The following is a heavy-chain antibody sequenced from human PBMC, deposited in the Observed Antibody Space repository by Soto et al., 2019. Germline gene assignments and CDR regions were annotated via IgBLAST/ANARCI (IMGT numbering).Heavy chain of an antibody. V-gene: IGHV4-30-2*01. CDR2: IYHSGST. CDR1: GGSISSGGYS. CDR3: ARTVETGDYVWGSYRQYYFDY. D-gene: IGHD3-16*02. Sequence: QLQLQESGSGLVKPSQTLSLTCAVSGGSISSGGYSWSWIRQPPGKGLEWIGYIYHSGSTYYNPSLKSRVTISVDRSKNQFYLKLSSVTAADTAVYYCARTVETGDYVWGSYRQYYFDYWGQGTLVTVSS. J-gene: IGHJ4*02.